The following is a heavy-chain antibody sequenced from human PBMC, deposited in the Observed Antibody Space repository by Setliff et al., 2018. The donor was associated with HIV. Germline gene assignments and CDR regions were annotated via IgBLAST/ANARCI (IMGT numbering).Heavy chain of an antibody. CDR3: VTTDYFYGRNNFEY. CDR1: GVSVSSGGYY. CDR2: IYHVGTT. J-gene: IGHJ4*02. D-gene: IGHD3-10*01. Sequence: PSETLSLTCTVSGVSVSSGGYYWSWIRQHPGKGLEWIGNIYHVGTTYYNPSLKSRVTLSVDPSKSQFSLKLTSVTAADTALYYCVTTDYFYGRNNFEYWGQGALVTVSS. V-gene: IGHV4-39*07.